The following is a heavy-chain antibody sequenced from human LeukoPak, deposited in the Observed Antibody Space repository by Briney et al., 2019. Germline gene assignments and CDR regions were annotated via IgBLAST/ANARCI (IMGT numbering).Heavy chain of an antibody. J-gene: IGHJ4*02. V-gene: IGHV3-13*01. CDR1: GFTFSSYD. CDR2: IGTAGDT. D-gene: IGHD5-12*01. CDR3: AAKGNGYTGTYVFAH. Sequence: PGGSLRLSCAASGFTFSSYDMHWVRQATGKGLEWVSAIGTAGDTYYPGSVKGRFTISRENAKNSLYLQMNSLRAEDSAVYYCAAKGNGYTGTYVFAHWGRGTLVTVSS.